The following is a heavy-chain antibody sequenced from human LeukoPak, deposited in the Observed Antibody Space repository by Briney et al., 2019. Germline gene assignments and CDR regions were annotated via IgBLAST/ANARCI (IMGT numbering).Heavy chain of an antibody. CDR1: GYTFTGYY. CDR3: ARDTAVAGSRYFDY. Sequence: ASVKVSCKASGYTFTGYYMHWVRQAPGQGLEWMGRINPNSGGTNYAQKFQGRVTMTRDTSISTAYKELGRLRSDDTAVYYCARDTAVAGSRYFDYWGQGTLVTVSS. CDR2: INPNSGGT. V-gene: IGHV1-2*06. J-gene: IGHJ4*02. D-gene: IGHD6-19*01.